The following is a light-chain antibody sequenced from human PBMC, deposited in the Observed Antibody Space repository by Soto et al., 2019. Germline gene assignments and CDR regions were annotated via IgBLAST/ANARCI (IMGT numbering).Light chain of an antibody. CDR3: QHYNSYSEA. Sequence: DIQMTQSPSSLSASLGDRVTITFLASQSISSYLNWYQQKPGKAPKLLIYKASTLKSGVPSRFSGSGSGTEFTLTISSLQPDDFATYYCQHYNSYSEAFGQGTKV. CDR2: KAS. V-gene: IGKV1-5*03. CDR1: QSISSY. J-gene: IGKJ1*01.